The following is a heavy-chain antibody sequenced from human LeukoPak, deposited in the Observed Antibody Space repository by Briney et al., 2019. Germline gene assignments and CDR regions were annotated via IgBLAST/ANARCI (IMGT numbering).Heavy chain of an antibody. V-gene: IGHV3-23*01. CDR1: GFTFSSYA. J-gene: IGHJ4*02. D-gene: IGHD1-26*01. CDR2: ISGSGGST. Sequence: PGGSLRLSCAASGFTFSSYAMSWVRQAPGKGLEWVSGISGSGGSTYYADSVKGRFTISRDTSKNTLYLQMNSLRAEDTAVYYCAREENSGSFSFDYWGQGTLVTVSS. CDR3: AREENSGSFSFDY.